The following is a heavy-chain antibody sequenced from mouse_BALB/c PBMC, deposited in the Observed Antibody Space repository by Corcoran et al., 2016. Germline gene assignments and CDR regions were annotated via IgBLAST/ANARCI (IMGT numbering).Heavy chain of an antibody. Sequence: QVQLQQSGAELMKPGATVKISCKATGYTFSSYWIEWVKQRPGHGLEWIGEILPGSGSTNYNEKFKGKATFTADTSSNTAYMQLSSLTSEDSAVYYCAKYGGYFDYWGQGTTLTVSS. CDR2: ILPGSGST. CDR3: AKYGGYFDY. V-gene: IGHV1-9*01. CDR1: GYTFSSYW. D-gene: IGHD1-1*02. J-gene: IGHJ2*01.